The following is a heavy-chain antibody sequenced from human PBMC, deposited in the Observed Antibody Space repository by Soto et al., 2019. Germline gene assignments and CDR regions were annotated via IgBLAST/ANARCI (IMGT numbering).Heavy chain of an antibody. CDR3: ARGPHYDFWSGYPPYFDY. Sequence: PGGSLRLSCAASGFTFTAYAMNWVRQAPGRGLEWVSSVSGSGSSTYYADSVKGRFTNSRDNSKSTLYLQMNSLRAEDTALYYCARGPHYDFWSGYPPYFDYWGQGTLVTVSS. V-gene: IGHV3-23*01. CDR2: VSGSGSST. D-gene: IGHD3-3*01. J-gene: IGHJ4*02. CDR1: GFTFTAYA.